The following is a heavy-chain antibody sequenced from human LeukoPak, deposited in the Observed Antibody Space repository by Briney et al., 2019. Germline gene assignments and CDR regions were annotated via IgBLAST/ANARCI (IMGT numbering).Heavy chain of an antibody. J-gene: IGHJ5*02. CDR3: ARALTGVVVGPPDAWFDP. Sequence: ASVKVSCKSSGYTFTRHYLHWVRQAPGQGLEWVGLINPTGTSSWSAQKFQGRVTLTRDMSTSTDYMELSSLRSEDTAVYYCARALTGVVVGPPDAWFDPWGQGTLVTVSS. CDR1: GYTFTRHY. V-gene: IGHV1-46*01. CDR2: INPTGTSS. D-gene: IGHD2-15*01.